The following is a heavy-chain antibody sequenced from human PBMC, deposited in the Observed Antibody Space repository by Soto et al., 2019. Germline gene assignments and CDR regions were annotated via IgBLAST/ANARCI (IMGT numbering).Heavy chain of an antibody. CDR2: MNPNSGNT. CDR1: GYTFTSYD. Sequence: QVQLVQSGAEVKKPGASVKVSCKASGYTFTSYDINWVRQATGQGLEWMGWMNPNSGNTGYAQKFQGRVTMTRNTSISTDYMELSSLRSEDTAVYYCARGQLVVAATAFGRYNGMDVWGQGKTVTVSS. J-gene: IGHJ6*02. V-gene: IGHV1-8*01. D-gene: IGHD2-15*01. CDR3: ARGQLVVAATAFGRYNGMDV.